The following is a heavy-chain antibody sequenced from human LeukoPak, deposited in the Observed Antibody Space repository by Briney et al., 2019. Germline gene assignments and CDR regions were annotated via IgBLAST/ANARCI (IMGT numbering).Heavy chain of an antibody. CDR3: ARGGQQLVLYYYYGMGV. Sequence: GASVKVSCKASGYTFTSYDINWVRQATGQGLEWMGWMNPNSGNTGYAQKFQGRVTMTRNTSISTAYMELSSLRSEDTAVYYCARGGQQLVLYYYYGMGVWGQGTTVTVSS. CDR2: MNPNSGNT. D-gene: IGHD6-13*01. V-gene: IGHV1-8*01. CDR1: GYTFTSYD. J-gene: IGHJ6*02.